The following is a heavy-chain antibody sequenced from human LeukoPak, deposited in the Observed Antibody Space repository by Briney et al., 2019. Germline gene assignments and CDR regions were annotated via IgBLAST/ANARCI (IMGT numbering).Heavy chain of an antibody. D-gene: IGHD3-22*01. J-gene: IGHJ4*02. CDR2: IYSGGST. V-gene: IGHV3-66*01. CDR1: GFTVSSNY. Sequence: GGSLRLSCAASGFTVSSNYMSWVRQAPGKGLEWVSVIYSGGSTYYADSVKGRFTISRDNSKNTLYLQMNSLRAEDTAVYFCARGTLIVGYFDYWGQGTLVTVSS. CDR3: ARGTLIVGYFDY.